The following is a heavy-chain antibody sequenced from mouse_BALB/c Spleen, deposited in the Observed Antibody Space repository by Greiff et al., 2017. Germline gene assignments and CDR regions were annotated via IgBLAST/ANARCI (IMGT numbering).Heavy chain of an antibody. J-gene: IGHJ3*01. CDR3: ARERSTMIRGFAY. CDR1: GFTFTDYY. CDR2: IRNKANGYTT. V-gene: IGHV7-3*02. Sequence: EVKLVESGGGLVQPGGSLRLSCATSGFTFTDYYMSWVRQPPGKALEWLGFIRNKANGYTTEYSASVKGRFTISRDNSQSILYLQMNTLRDEDSATYYCARERSTMIRGFAYWGQGTLVTVSA. D-gene: IGHD2-4*01.